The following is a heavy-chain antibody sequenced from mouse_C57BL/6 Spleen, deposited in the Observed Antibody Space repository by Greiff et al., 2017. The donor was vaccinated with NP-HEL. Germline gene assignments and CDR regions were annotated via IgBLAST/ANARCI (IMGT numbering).Heavy chain of an antibody. CDR3: ATRYYEGYFDV. V-gene: IGHV1-15*01. Sequence: VQLVESGAELVRPGASVTLSCKASGYTFTDYEMHWVKQTPVHGLEWIGAIDPETGGTAYNQKFKGKAILTADKSSSTAYMELRSLTSEDSAVYYCATRYYEGYFDVWGTGTTVTVSS. J-gene: IGHJ1*03. CDR2: IDPETGGT. CDR1: GYTFTDYE. D-gene: IGHD2-4*01.